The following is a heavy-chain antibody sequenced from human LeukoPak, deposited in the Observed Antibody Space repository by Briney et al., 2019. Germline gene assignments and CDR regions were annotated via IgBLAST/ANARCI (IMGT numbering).Heavy chain of an antibody. D-gene: IGHD6-19*01. Sequence: GGSLRLTCAASGFTFSSYWMSWVRQAPGKSLEWVANIKQDGSEKYYVDSVKGRFTISRDNAKNSLYLQMNSLRVEDTAVYYCARFGVAGVDYWGQGTLVTVSS. CDR3: ARFGVAGVDY. CDR1: GFTFSSYW. J-gene: IGHJ4*02. V-gene: IGHV3-7*05. CDR2: IKQDGSEK.